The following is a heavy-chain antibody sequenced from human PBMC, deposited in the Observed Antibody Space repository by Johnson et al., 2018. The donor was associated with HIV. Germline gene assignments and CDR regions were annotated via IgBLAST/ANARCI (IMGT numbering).Heavy chain of an antibody. J-gene: IGHJ3*02. CDR2: ITEHGSEK. V-gene: IGHV3-7*05. Sequence: VQLVESGGGLVQPGGSLRLSCAASGFTFSGSWMSWVRQAPGKGLEWVANITEHGSEKYYVASVKGRFTIPRDNAKNSLYLQMNSLRAEDTAVYYCARAFGSAFDIWGQGTMVTVSS. CDR1: GFTFSGSW. CDR3: ARAFGSAFDI. D-gene: IGHD1-14*01.